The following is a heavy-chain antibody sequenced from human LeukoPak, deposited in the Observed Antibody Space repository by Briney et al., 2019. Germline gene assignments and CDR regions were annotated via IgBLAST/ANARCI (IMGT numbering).Heavy chain of an antibody. CDR2: ISGSGGST. CDR1: GFTFSSYT. Sequence: GGSLRLSCAASGFTFSSYTMSWVRQAPGKGLEWVSAISGSGGSTYYADSVKGRFTISRDNSKNTLYLQMNSLRAEDTAVYYCARVSGSYYGDYFDYWGQGTLVTVSS. J-gene: IGHJ4*02. V-gene: IGHV3-23*01. CDR3: ARVSGSYYGDYFDY. D-gene: IGHD1-26*01.